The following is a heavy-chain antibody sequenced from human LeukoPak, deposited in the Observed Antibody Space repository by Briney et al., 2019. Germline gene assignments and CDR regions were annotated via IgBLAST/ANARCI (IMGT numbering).Heavy chain of an antibody. J-gene: IGHJ5*02. Sequence: GGSLRLSCAASGFTFSSYAMSWVRQAAGKGLEWDSAISGSGGSTYYADSVKGRFTISRDNSKNTLYLQMNSLRAEDTAVYYCARYEYSSRRFDPWGQGTLVTVSS. V-gene: IGHV3-23*01. CDR3: ARYEYSSRRFDP. CDR2: ISGSGGST. CDR1: GFTFSSYA. D-gene: IGHD6-13*01.